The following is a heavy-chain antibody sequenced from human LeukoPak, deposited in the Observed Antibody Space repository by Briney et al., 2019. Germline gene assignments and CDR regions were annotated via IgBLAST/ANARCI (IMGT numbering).Heavy chain of an antibody. CDR2: INHSGST. CDR1: GGSFSGYY. Sequence: TSETLSLTCAVYGGSFSGYYWSWIRQPPGKGLEWIGEINHSGSTNYNPSLKSRVTISVDTSKNQFSLNLSSVTAADTAVYYCARTPRYYDILTGYLRGIFDYWGQGTLATVSS. V-gene: IGHV4-34*01. D-gene: IGHD3-9*01. J-gene: IGHJ4*02. CDR3: ARTPRYYDILTGYLRGIFDY.